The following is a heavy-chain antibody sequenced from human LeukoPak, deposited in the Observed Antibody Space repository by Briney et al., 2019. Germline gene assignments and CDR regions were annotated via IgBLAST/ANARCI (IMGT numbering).Heavy chain of an antibody. Sequence: SETLSLTCAVYGGSFSGYYWSWIRQPPGKGLEWIGEINHSGSTNYNPSLKSRVTISVDTSKNQFSLKLSSVTAADTAVYYCARGLSAVVYWGQGTLVTVSS. V-gene: IGHV4-34*01. D-gene: IGHD3-16*02. CDR2: INHSGST. J-gene: IGHJ4*02. CDR3: ARGLSAVVY. CDR1: GGSFSGYY.